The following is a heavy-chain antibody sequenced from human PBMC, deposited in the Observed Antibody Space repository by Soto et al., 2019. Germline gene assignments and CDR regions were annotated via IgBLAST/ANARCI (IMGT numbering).Heavy chain of an antibody. CDR2: IYYSGTH. CDR3: ARVQMATLYFDH. CDR1: GGSINNYY. V-gene: IGHV4-59*01. Sequence: PSETLSLTCYVSGGSINNYYCSCFRQPPVKGREWIGYIYYSGTHNYNPSLESRLTISVDTSKNQFSLSLSSVTAADTAVYYCARVQMATLYFDHWGQGTLVTVSS. J-gene: IGHJ4*02. D-gene: IGHD5-12*01.